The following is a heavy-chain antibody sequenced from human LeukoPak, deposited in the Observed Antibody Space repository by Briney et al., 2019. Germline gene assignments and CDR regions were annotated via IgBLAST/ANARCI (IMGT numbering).Heavy chain of an antibody. V-gene: IGHV4-4*02. J-gene: IGHJ4*02. CDR2: IYDNGST. D-gene: IGHD3-3*01. CDR3: ARDLGDYWSGFRSYFFDY. Sequence: SETLSLTCAVSGGSISRSNWWSWVRQSPGKGLEWIGEIYDNGSTNYNPSLKSRVTISVDKSKNQFSLKLSSVTAADTAVYYCARDLGDYWSGFRSYFFDYWGQGTLVTVSS. CDR1: GGSISRSNW.